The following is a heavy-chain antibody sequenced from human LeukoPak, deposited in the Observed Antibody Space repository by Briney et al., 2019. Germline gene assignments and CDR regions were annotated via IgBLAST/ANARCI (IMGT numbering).Heavy chain of an antibody. CDR1: GGAFSSYA. CDR3: ARNMVRGRAQMDY. V-gene: IGHV1-69*05. Sequence: VRVSCEASGGAFSSYAISWVRQAPGQGLEWMGGIIPIFGTANYAQKFQGRVAITTDESTSTAYMELSSLRSEDTAVYYCARNMVRGRAQMDYWGQGTLVTVSS. J-gene: IGHJ4*02. CDR2: IIPIFGTA. D-gene: IGHD3-10*01.